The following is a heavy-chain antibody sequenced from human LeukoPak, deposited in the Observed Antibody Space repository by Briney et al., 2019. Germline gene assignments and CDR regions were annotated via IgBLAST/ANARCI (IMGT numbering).Heavy chain of an antibody. Sequence: GASVKVSCKASGYIFTDSGITWVRKAPGQGPEWMGWISGDNGNTNSAQKLQGRVTLTTETSTSTAYMELRSLRSDDTAVYFCARTQAYMDVWGQGTTVIVSS. J-gene: IGHJ6*02. V-gene: IGHV1-18*01. CDR3: ARTQAYMDV. CDR2: ISGDNGNT. D-gene: IGHD3-16*01. CDR1: GYIFTDSG.